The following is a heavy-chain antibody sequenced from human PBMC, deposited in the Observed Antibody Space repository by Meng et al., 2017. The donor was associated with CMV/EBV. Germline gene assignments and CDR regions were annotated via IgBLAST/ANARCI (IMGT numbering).Heavy chain of an antibody. Sequence: QVQLQEPGPGLVKPSETLSLTCTVSGGSISSYYWSWIRQPPGKGLEWIGYIYYSGSTNYNPSLKSRVTISVDTSKNQFSLKLSSVTAADTAVYYCARDSRFCLDPWGQGTLVTVSS. V-gene: IGHV4-59*01. D-gene: IGHD2/OR15-2a*01. CDR3: ARDSRFCLDP. CDR2: IYYSGST. J-gene: IGHJ5*02. CDR1: GGSISSYY.